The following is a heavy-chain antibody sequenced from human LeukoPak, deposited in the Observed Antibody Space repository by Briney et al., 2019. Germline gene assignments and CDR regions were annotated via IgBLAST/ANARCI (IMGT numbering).Heavy chain of an antibody. CDR1: GFTFNNYA. Sequence: PGGSLRLSCSASGFTFNNYAMHWVRQAPGEGLEYVSAITSNGGTTYYGDSVRGRLTISRDNSKNTVYLQMSSLRPEDTAVYYCLKDLTGSGDYWGQGTLVTVSS. CDR2: ITSNGGTT. J-gene: IGHJ4*02. CDR3: LKDLTGSGDY. D-gene: IGHD3-10*01. V-gene: IGHV3-64D*06.